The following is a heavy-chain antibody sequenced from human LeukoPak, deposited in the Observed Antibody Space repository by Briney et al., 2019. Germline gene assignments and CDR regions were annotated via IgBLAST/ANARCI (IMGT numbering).Heavy chain of an antibody. CDR1: GGSISSGSYY. D-gene: IGHD2-15*01. CDR2: IYTSGST. V-gene: IGHV4-61*02. Sequence: PSETLSLTCTVSGGSISSGSYYWSWIRQPAGKGLEWIGRIYTSGSTNYNPSLKSRVTISVDTSKNQFSLKLSSVTAADTAVYYCARSYYCSGGSCYDDHWFDPWGQGTLVTVSS. J-gene: IGHJ5*02. CDR3: ARSYYCSGGSCYDDHWFDP.